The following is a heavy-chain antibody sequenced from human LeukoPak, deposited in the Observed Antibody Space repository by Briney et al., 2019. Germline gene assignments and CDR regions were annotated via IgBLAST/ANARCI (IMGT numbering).Heavy chain of an antibody. CDR1: GGSFSGYY. J-gene: IGHJ3*02. D-gene: IGHD4-11*01. CDR2: INHSGST. V-gene: IGHV4-34*01. Sequence: PSETLSLTCAVYGGSFSGYYWSWIRQPPGKGLEWIGEINHSGSTNYNPSLKSRVTISVDTSKNQFSLKLSSVTAADTAVYYCARATVTTGAFDIWGQGTMVTVSS. CDR3: ARATVTTGAFDI.